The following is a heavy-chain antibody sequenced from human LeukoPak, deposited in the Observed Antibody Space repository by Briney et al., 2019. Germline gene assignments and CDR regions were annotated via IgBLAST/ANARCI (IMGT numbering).Heavy chain of an antibody. D-gene: IGHD3-22*01. CDR3: AKDQVGYYDSSGYYSWTNWFDP. J-gene: IGHJ5*02. CDR1: GFTVSSNY. V-gene: IGHV3-53*01. Sequence: PGGSLRLSCAASGFTVSSNYMSWVRQAPGKGLEWVSVIYSGGSTYYADSVKGRFTISRDNSKNTLYLQMNSLRAEDTAVYYCAKDQVGYYDSSGYYSWTNWFDPWGQGTLVTVSS. CDR2: IYSGGST.